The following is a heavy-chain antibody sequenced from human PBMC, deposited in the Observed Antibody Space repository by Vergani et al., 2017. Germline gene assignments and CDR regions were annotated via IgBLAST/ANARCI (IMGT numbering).Heavy chain of an antibody. CDR2: IYSGGST. J-gene: IGHJ4*02. D-gene: IGHD1-26*01. V-gene: IGHV3-66*01. CDR3: ARGHPVGSY. CDR1: GFTVSSNY. Sequence: EVQLLESGGGLAQPGGSLRLSCAASGFTVSSNYMSWVRQAPGKGLEWVSVIYSGGSTYYADSVKGRFTISRDNAKSSLYLQMNSLRVADTAVYYCARGHPVGSYWGQGTLVTVSS.